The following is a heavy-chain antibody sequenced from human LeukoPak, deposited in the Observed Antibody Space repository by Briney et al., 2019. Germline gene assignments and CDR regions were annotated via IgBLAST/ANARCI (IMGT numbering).Heavy chain of an antibody. D-gene: IGHD4-23*01. CDR3: ARDLRGSGGTSGFDY. V-gene: IGHV4-39*07. CDR1: GGSISSSSYY. CDR2: IYYSGTT. Sequence: PSETLSLTCTVSGGSISSSSYYWGWIRQPPGKGLEWIGSIYYSGTTYYNPSLKSRVTISVDTSKNQFSLKLSSVTAADTAVYYCARDLRGSGGTSGFDYWGQGTLVTVSS. J-gene: IGHJ4*02.